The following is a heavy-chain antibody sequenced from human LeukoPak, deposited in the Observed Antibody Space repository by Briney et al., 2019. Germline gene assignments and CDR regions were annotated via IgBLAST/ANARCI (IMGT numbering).Heavy chain of an antibody. CDR3: ARDSTYYYDSGSSGPHYFDK. Sequence: GGSLRLSCAASGFTFSNYAMHWVRQAPGKGLEWVSLISSGGTYEYYADSVKGQFTISRDNSKNTLYLQLNSLRAEDTAVYYCARDSTYYYDSGSSGPHYFDKWGQGTPVTVSS. V-gene: IGHV3-30*01. J-gene: IGHJ4*02. CDR1: GFTFSNYA. CDR2: ISSGGTYE. D-gene: IGHD3-10*01.